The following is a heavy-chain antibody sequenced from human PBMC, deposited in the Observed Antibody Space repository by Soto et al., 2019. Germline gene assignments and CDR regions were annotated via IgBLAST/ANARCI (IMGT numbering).Heavy chain of an antibody. J-gene: IGHJ4*02. CDR2: IIPIFGTA. CDR3: AREDSSGSPHFDY. Sequence: SVKVSCKASGYTFTSYGISWVRQAPGQGLEWMGGIIPIFGTANYAQKFQGRVTITADESTSTAYMELSSLRSEDTAVYYCAREDSSGSPHFDYWGQGTLVTVSS. V-gene: IGHV1-69*13. CDR1: GYTFTSYG. D-gene: IGHD3-22*01.